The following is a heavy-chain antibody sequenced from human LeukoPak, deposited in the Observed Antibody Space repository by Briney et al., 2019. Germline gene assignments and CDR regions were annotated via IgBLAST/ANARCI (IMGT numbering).Heavy chain of an antibody. CDR2: ISYNGGSA. D-gene: IGHD1-26*01. Sequence: GGSLRLSCAASGFTFSNYAMSWVRQAPGKGLEYVSTISYNGGSANYADSVKGRFTISRDNAKNSLYLQMNSLRAEDTAVYYCAREYSGSYSTYWGQGTLVTVSS. CDR3: AREYSGSYSTY. V-gene: IGHV3-64*04. CDR1: GFTFSNYA. J-gene: IGHJ4*02.